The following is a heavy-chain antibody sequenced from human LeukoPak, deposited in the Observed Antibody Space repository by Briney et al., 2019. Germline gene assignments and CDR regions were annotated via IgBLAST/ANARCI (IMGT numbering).Heavy chain of an antibody. D-gene: IGHD2-2*01. J-gene: IGHJ6*03. Sequence: SETLSLTCTVSGYSISSGYYWGWIRQPPGKGLEWIGSIYHSGSTYYNPSLKSRVTISVDTSKNQFSLKLSSVTAADTAVYYCARTRIVVVPAATFYYYYYYMDVWGKGTTVTISS. V-gene: IGHV4-38-2*02. CDR1: GYSISSGYY. CDR2: IYHSGST. CDR3: ARTRIVVVPAATFYYYYYYMDV.